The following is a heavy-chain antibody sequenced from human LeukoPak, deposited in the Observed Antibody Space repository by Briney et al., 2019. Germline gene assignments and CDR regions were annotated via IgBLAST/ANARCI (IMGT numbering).Heavy chain of an antibody. CDR1: GYSFNSHH. CDR3: ARSGVGDFWSGLYFDY. J-gene: IGHJ4*02. CDR2: KFSHDGST. Sequence: GASVKVSCKTSGYSFNSHHVHWVRQAPGQGLEWMGVKFSHDGSTSNTQKFQGRISMTRDTSTSTVYMELSRLRSEDTAVYYCARSGVGDFWSGLYFDYWGQGTLVTVSS. V-gene: IGHV1-46*02. D-gene: IGHD3-3*01.